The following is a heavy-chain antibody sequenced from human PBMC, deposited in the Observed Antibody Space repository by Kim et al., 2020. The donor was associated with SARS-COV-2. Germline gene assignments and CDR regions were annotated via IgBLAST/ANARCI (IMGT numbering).Heavy chain of an antibody. V-gene: IGHV3-9*01. J-gene: IGHJ4*02. CDR3: AKDFNSGSSQGLDY. D-gene: IGHD1-26*01. Sequence: ADSVKGRFTNSRDNARNSLYLQMNSLRAEDTALYYCAKDFNSGSSQGLDYWGQGTLVTVSS.